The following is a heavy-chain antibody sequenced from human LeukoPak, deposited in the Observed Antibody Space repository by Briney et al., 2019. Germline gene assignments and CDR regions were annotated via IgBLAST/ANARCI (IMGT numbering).Heavy chain of an antibody. CDR3: ARRTHSGSYYY. Sequence: SETLSLTCTVSGGSISSSSYYWGWIRQPPGKGLEWIGSIYYSGSTYYNPSLKSRVTISVDTSKNQFSLKLSSVTAADTAVYYCARRTHSGSYYYWGQGTLVTVSS. CDR1: GGSISSSSYY. J-gene: IGHJ4*02. D-gene: IGHD1-26*01. V-gene: IGHV4-39*07. CDR2: IYYSGST.